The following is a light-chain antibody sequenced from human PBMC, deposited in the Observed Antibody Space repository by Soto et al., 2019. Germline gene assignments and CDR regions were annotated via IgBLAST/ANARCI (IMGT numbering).Light chain of an antibody. V-gene: IGLV1-44*01. CDR3: SAWDDSLNAVV. Sequence: QSVLTQPPSASGTPGQRVTISCSGSSSNIGSNTVNWYQQLPGTAPTLLIYSNNQRPSWVPDRFSGAKSGTSASLAISGLQSEDEADYYCSAWDDSLNAVVFGGGTKLTVL. J-gene: IGLJ2*01. CDR1: SSNIGSNT. CDR2: SNN.